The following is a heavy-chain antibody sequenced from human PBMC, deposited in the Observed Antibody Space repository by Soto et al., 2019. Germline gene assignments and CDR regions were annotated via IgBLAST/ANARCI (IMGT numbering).Heavy chain of an antibody. CDR3: VRSRREWFGVVTASDI. CDR1: GFTFSSYS. Sequence: GSLRLSCEASGFTFSSYSFNWVRQAPGQGLEWVSFISSGGYTIYHADSLEGRFSIFRDDAKNSVYLQMSGLRMDDTAVYYCVRSRREWFGVVTASDIWGRGTLVTVSS. J-gene: IGHJ4*02. V-gene: IGHV3-48*01. D-gene: IGHD3-3*01. CDR2: ISSGGYTI.